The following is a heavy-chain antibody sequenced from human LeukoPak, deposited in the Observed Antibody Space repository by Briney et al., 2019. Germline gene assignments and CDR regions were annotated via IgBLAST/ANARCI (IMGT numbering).Heavy chain of an antibody. CDR2: ITDSGSDA. CDR1: GFTFSDYY. J-gene: IGHJ4*02. D-gene: IGHD6-19*01. Sequence: GGSLRLSCAASGFTFSDYYMSWIRQAPGKGLEWLSYITDSGSDAYYADSVKGRFTIFRDNAKNSLYLQMNSLRAEDTAVYYCARVGIAVAAPGYYFDYWGQGTLVTVSS. V-gene: IGHV3-11*04. CDR3: ARVGIAVAAPGYYFDY.